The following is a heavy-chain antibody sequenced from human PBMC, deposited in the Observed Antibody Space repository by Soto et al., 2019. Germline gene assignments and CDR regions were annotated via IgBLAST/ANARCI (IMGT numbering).Heavy chain of an antibody. Sequence: XVSLRLSCAASGFIFENFGMSWVRQAPGKGLEWISSISGSGFKRYYADSVKGRFTISRDNSKSTVYLELNNLSAEDTAVCHCAKNQGVELVPLATVDWFDPWGQGSVVT. J-gene: IGHJ5*02. CDR2: ISGSGFKR. CDR1: GFIFENFG. D-gene: IGHD1-26*01. CDR3: AKNQGVELVPLATVDWFDP. V-gene: IGHV3-23*01.